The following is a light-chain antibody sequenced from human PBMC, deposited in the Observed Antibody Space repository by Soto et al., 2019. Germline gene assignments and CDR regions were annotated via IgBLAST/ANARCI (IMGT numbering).Light chain of an antibody. CDR1: QGISSY. V-gene: IGKV1-8*01. J-gene: IGKJ3*01. CDR2: AAS. Sequence: AIRMTQSPSSFSASTGDRVTITFRASQGISSYLAWYQQKPGKAPKLLIYAASTLQSGVPSRFSGSGSGTDFTLTISCLQSEDFATYYCQQYYSYPHITFGPGTKVDIK. CDR3: QQYYSYPHIT.